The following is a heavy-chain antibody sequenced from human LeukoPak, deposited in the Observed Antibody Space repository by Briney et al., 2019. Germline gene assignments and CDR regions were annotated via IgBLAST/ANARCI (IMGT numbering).Heavy chain of an antibody. D-gene: IGHD3-10*01. CDR1: GFTFSSYG. V-gene: IGHV3-30*02. CDR3: ARDRGVRGGAVNWFDP. Sequence: GGSLRLSCAASGFTFSSYGMHWVRQAPGKGLEWVSFIRYDGSNEYYADSVRGRFTISRDNSKNSMYLQMNSLRAEDTAVYYCARDRGVRGGAVNWFDPWGQGTLVTVSS. J-gene: IGHJ5*02. CDR2: IRYDGSNE.